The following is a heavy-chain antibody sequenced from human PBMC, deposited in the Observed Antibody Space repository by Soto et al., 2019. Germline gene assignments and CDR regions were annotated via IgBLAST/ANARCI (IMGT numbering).Heavy chain of an antibody. J-gene: IGHJ6*02. V-gene: IGHV1-46*01. CDR2: INPTDDSA. Sequence: QVQLVQSGAEVKKPGASAMVSCTASGYTLTSYYMHWVRQAPGQGLEWLGVINPTDDSARYAQKFQGRVTLTRDTSTSTVSMALSSLKSEDTAVYYCAKDQKNHYDHTDPNYFYYGMDVWGQGTTVTVSS. CDR3: AKDQKNHYDHTDPNYFYYGMDV. CDR1: GYTLTSYY. D-gene: IGHD3-22*01.